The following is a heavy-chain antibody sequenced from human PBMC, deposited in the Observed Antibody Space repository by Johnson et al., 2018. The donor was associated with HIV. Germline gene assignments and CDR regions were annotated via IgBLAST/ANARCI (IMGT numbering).Heavy chain of an antibody. D-gene: IGHD1-26*01. J-gene: IGHJ3*02. V-gene: IGHV3-13*01. CDR2: IGTAGDT. Sequence: VQLVESGGGVVQSGRSLRLSCAASGFTFSSYDMHWVRQATGKGLEWVSAIGTAGDTYYPGSVKGRFTISRDNSKNTLYLQMNSLRAEDTALYYCARDRTGGAFDIWGQGTMVTVSS. CDR1: GFTFSSYD. CDR3: ARDRTGGAFDI.